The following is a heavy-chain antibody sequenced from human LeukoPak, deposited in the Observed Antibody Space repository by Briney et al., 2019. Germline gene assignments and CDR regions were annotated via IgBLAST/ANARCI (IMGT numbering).Heavy chain of an antibody. J-gene: IGHJ4*02. Sequence: GGSLLLSCAGAGFTFNYTWLSWGRQAPGKGLEGVGRIMSRTDGGTTDYAAPVEDRFTISRDDSKNTLFLQMDSLKPDDTGVYYCATDHGGDLLWYFWGQGVLVTVSS. D-gene: IGHD2-2*01. CDR1: GFTFNYTW. V-gene: IGHV3-15*01. CDR2: IMSRTDGGTT. CDR3: ATDHGGDLLWYF.